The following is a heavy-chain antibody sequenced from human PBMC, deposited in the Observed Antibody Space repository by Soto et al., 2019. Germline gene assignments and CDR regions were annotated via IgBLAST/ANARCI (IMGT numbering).Heavy chain of an antibody. V-gene: IGHV3-66*01. CDR1: VLTVSGNY. CDR3: ARVRGDVPFWSGYYYFDY. D-gene: IGHD3-3*01. CDR2: IYSGGTT. J-gene: IGHJ4*02. Sequence: EVQLVESGGGLVQPGGSLRLSCAASVLTVSGNYMSWVRQAPGKGLEWVSVIYSGGTTYYADSVKGRVNISRDNSKNKLYIQMTRLRAEDTAVYYCARVRGDVPFWSGYYYFDYWGQGALVTVSS.